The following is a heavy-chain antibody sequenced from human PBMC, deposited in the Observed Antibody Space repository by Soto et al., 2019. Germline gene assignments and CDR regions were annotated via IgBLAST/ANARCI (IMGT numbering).Heavy chain of an antibody. CDR2: INHSGST. V-gene: IGHV4-39*07. CDR3: ARTSRFDC. Sequence: SETLSLTCTVSGGSVSSSSYYWSWVRQPPGKGLEWIGEINHSGSTNYNPSLKSRVTISVDTSKNQFSLKLSSVTAADTAVYYCARTSRFDCWGQGTLVTVSS. CDR1: GGSVSSSSYY. J-gene: IGHJ4*02. D-gene: IGHD6-6*01.